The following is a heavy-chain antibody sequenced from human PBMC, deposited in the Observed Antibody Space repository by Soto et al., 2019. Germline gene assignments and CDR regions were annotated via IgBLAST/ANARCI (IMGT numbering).Heavy chain of an antibody. Sequence: QVHLQESGPGLVKPSQTLSLTCTVSGDSIRSVHSYWTWIRQSPGKGLEWIGYIYYSATTYYNPSLKSRLTMSLDTSKNQFSLSLTSLTAADTAVYFCARALEYGGIYDYWGQGTLVTVSS. CDR1: GDSIRSVHSY. CDR3: ARALEYGGIYDY. CDR2: IYYSATT. V-gene: IGHV4-30-4*01. D-gene: IGHD4-17*01. J-gene: IGHJ4*02.